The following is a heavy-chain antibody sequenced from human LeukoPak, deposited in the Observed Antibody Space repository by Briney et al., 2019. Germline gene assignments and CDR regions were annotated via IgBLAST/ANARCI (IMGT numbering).Heavy chain of an antibody. D-gene: IGHD3-3*01. Sequence: SETLSLTCTVSGGSISSSSYYWGWIRQPPGKGLEWIGSIYYSGSTYYNPSLKSRVTISVDTSKNQFSLKLSSVTAADTAVYYCASRYYDFWSGYQGAFGYRGQGTLVTVSS. CDR2: IYYSGST. CDR1: GGSISSSSYY. J-gene: IGHJ4*02. V-gene: IGHV4-39*01. CDR3: ASRYYDFWSGYQGAFGY.